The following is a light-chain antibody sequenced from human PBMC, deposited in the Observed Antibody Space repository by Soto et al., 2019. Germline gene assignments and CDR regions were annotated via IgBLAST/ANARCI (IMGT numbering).Light chain of an antibody. CDR1: SGHSNYA. Sequence: QSVLTQSPSASASLGASVKLTCTLSSGHSNYAIAWHQQQSEKGPRYLMKLNSDGSHSKGDGIPDRFSGSSSGAERYLTLAILQSEDEADYFCQTWGSGIVVFGGGTKLTVL. J-gene: IGLJ2*01. CDR3: QTWGSGIVV. V-gene: IGLV4-69*01. CDR2: LNSDGSH.